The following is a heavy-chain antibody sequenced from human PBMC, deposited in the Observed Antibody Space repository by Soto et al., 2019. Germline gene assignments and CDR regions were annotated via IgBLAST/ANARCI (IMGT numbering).Heavy chain of an antibody. CDR1: GVSISSSSYY. V-gene: IGHV4-39*01. J-gene: IGHJ6*02. CDR3: ASKTTSHNYYYYYGMDV. Sequence: PSETLSLTCTVSGVSISSSSYYWGWIRQPPGKGLEWIGSIYYSGSTYYNPSLKSRVTISVDTSKNQFSLKLSSVTAADTAVYYCASKTTSHNYYYYYGMDVWGQGTTVTVSS. CDR2: IYYSGST. D-gene: IGHD4-4*01.